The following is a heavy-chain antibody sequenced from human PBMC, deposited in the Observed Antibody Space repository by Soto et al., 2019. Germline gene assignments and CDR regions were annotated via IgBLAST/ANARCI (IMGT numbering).Heavy chain of an antibody. D-gene: IGHD3-3*01. J-gene: IGHJ5*02. CDR1: GGSISSYY. V-gene: IGHV4-4*07. CDR2: IYTSGST. Sequence: SETLSLTCTVSGGSISSYYWGWIRQPAGKGLEWIGRIYTSGSTNYNPSLKSRVTMSVDTSKNQFSLKLSSVTAADTAVYYCARVRADFWSGYHTNWFDPWGQGTLVTVSS. CDR3: ARVRADFWSGYHTNWFDP.